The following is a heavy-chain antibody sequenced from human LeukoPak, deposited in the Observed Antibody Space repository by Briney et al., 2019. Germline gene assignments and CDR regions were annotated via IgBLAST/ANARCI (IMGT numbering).Heavy chain of an antibody. V-gene: IGHV3-21*01. D-gene: IGHD6-19*01. CDR1: GFTFNNYG. CDR2: ISGSSNYI. Sequence: GGSLRLSCAASGFTFNNYGMNWVRQAPGKGLEWVSSISGSSNYIYYADSVKGRFTISRDNAKNSVYLQMNSLRAEDTAIYYCARDRLFRGWYIFYFDYWGQGTLVTVSS. CDR3: ARDRLFRGWYIFYFDY. J-gene: IGHJ4*02.